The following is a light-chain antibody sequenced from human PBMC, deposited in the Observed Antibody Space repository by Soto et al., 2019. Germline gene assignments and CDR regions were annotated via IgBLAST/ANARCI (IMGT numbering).Light chain of an antibody. Sequence: EIVLTQSPGTLSFSPGERATLSCRSSQSVRSNYLAWYQQKPGQAPRLLIYGASSRATGIPERFSGSGSGTDFTLIISRLESEDFAVYYCQHYVTWPLTFGGGTKVESK. CDR1: QSVRSNY. CDR2: GAS. CDR3: QHYVTWPLT. J-gene: IGKJ4*01. V-gene: IGKV3-20*01.